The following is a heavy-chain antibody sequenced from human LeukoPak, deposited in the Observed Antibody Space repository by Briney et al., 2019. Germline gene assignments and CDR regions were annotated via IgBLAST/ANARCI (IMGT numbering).Heavy chain of an antibody. D-gene: IGHD3-10*01. CDR1: GGSFSGYY. CDR2: INQSGST. CDR3: ARGGYYGSGNDFRFDP. J-gene: IGHJ5*02. V-gene: IGHV4-34*01. Sequence: SETLSLTCAVHGGSFSGYYWTWIRQPPGKGLEWIGEINQSGSTNYNPSLKSRVTISVDTSKNQFSLKLSSVTAADTAIYYCARGGYYGSGNDFRFDPWGQGTLVTVSS.